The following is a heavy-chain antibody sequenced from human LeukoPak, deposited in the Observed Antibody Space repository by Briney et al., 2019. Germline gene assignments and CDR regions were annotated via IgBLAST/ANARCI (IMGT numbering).Heavy chain of an antibody. Sequence: GGSLRLSCAASGFTFSSYAMSWVRQAPGKGLEWVSRVNSDGSSTSYADSVKGRFTISRDNAKNTLYLQMNSLRAEDTAVYYCARDAGADYWGQGTLVTVSS. CDR3: ARDAGADY. CDR1: GFTFSSYA. D-gene: IGHD1-26*01. V-gene: IGHV3-74*01. J-gene: IGHJ4*02. CDR2: VNSDGSST.